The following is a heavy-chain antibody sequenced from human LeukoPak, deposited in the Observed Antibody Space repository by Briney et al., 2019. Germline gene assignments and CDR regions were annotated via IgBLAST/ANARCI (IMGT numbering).Heavy chain of an antibody. CDR3: VRGDKRDY. J-gene: IGHJ4*02. Sequence: GGSLRLSCAASGFTFSSYSMSWVRQAPGKGLEWVSSISSSSSSYIYYAESVKGRLTISRDNAESSVYLQVNSLRVEDTAVYYCVRGDKRDYWGQGTLVTVSS. CDR2: ISSSSSSYI. CDR1: GFTFSSYS. D-gene: IGHD5-24*01. V-gene: IGHV3-21*01.